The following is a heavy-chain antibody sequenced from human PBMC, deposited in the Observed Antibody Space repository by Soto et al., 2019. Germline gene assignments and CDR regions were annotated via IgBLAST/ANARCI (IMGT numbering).Heavy chain of an antibody. V-gene: IGHV4-34*01. CDR3: ARSYYYYYMDV. J-gene: IGHJ6*03. Sequence: SETLSLTCAVYGGSFSGYYWSWIRQPPGKGLEWIGEINHSGSTNYNPSLKSRVTISVDTSKNQFSLKLSSVTAADTAVYYCARSYYYYYMDVWGKGTTVTVSS. CDR2: INHSGST. CDR1: GGSFSGYY.